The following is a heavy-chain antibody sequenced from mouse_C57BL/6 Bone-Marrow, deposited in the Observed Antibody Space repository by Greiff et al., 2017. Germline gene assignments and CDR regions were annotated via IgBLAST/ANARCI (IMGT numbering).Heavy chain of an antibody. CDR1: GYTFTNYW. V-gene: IGHV1-63*01. D-gene: IGHD2-2*01. J-gene: IGHJ4*01. CDR3: ARATVTTYYAMDY. Sequence: QVQLQQSGAELVRPGTSVKMSCKASGYTFTNYWIGWAKQRPGHGLEWIGDIYPGGGYTNYNEKFKGKATLTADPSSSTAYMQFSSLTSDDSAIYYCARATVTTYYAMDYWCQGTSVTVSS. CDR2: IYPGGGYT.